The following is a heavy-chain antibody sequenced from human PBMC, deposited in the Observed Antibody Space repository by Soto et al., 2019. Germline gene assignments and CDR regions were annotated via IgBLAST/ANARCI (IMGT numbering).Heavy chain of an antibody. CDR1: GGTFSSYA. J-gene: IGHJ4*02. V-gene: IGHV1-69*06. CDR3: ARGADYYDSSGYRFDY. D-gene: IGHD3-22*01. Sequence: QVQLVQSGAEVKKPGSSVKVSCKASGGTFSSYAISWVRQAPGQGLEWMGGIIPIFGRANYAQNFQGRVTITADKSTSTAYMELSSLRSEDTAVYYCARGADYYDSSGYRFDYWGQGTLVTVSS. CDR2: IIPIFGRA.